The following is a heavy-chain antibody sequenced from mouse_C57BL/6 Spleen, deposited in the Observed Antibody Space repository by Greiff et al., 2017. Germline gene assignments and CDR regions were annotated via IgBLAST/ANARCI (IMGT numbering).Heavy chain of an antibody. CDR2: ISSGSSTI. J-gene: IGHJ1*03. D-gene: IGHD1-1*01. CDR1: GFTFSDYG. CDR3: ARCPYYGSSYVYFDV. V-gene: IGHV5-17*01. Sequence: EVQLVESGGGLVKPGGSLKLSCAASGFTFSDYGMHWVRQAPEKGLEWVAYISSGSSTIYYADTVKGRFTISRDNAKNTLFLQMTSLRSEDTAMYYCARCPYYGSSYVYFDVWGTGTTVTVSS.